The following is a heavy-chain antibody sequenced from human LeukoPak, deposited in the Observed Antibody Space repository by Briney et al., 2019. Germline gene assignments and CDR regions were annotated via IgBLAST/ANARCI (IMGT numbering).Heavy chain of an antibody. CDR1: GNYW. D-gene: IGHD1-26*01. V-gene: IGHV3-74*01. J-gene: IGHJ5*02. CDR3: ARDRGSTNWFDP. CDR2: IDRDGRST. Sequence: GGSLRLSCAASGNYWMHWVRQAPGKGLVWVSHIDRDGRSTNYAGSVKGRFTISRDNARNTLFLQMNSLRVEDTAVYYCARDRGSTNWFDPWGQGTLVTVSS.